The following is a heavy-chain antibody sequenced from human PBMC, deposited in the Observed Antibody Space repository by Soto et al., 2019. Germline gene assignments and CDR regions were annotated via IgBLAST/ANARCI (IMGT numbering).Heavy chain of an antibody. CDR3: ARAVALPGLFYFDY. D-gene: IGHD1-1*01. V-gene: IGHV4-4*02. Sequence: QVQLHESGPGLVKPSGTLSLTCAVSGGSISTAHSWSWVRQTPGKGLEWIAEIYNSGSANYNPSLKSRVPISVVKSKNQFSLTLISVTAADTAIYFCARAVALPGLFYFDYWGQGTLVTVSS. CDR2: IYNSGSA. CDR1: GGSISTAHS. J-gene: IGHJ4*02.